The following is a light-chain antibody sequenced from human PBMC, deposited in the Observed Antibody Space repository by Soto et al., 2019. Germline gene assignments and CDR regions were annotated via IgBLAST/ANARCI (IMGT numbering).Light chain of an antibody. CDR3: QQSYNTPRT. Sequence: DIQMTQSPSSLSASVGDRVTITCRASQNIPGYLSWYQQKPGKAPKLLIYAASSLQSGVPSRFSGSESGTDFTLTISSLQPEDFATYYCQQSYNTPRTFGQGTKVHIK. CDR1: QNIPGY. V-gene: IGKV1-39*01. CDR2: AAS. J-gene: IGKJ1*01.